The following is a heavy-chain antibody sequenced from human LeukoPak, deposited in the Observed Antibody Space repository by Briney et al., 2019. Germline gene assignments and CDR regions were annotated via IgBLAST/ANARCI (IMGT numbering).Heavy chain of an antibody. Sequence: GGTLRLSCAGSGFSFSTYGMTWVRQAPGKGLEWVSSVSSSGETTYYADSVKGRFTISRDNSKSTLYLQMNSLGPEDTAVYYCARAPYSGNYGNYYYYYMDVWGKGTTVTISS. CDR1: GFSFSTYG. D-gene: IGHD1-26*01. CDR3: ARAPYSGNYGNYYYYYMDV. J-gene: IGHJ6*03. CDR2: VSSSGETT. V-gene: IGHV3-23*01.